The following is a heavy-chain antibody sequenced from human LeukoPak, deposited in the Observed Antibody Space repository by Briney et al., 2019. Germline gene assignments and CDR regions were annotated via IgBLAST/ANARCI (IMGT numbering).Heavy chain of an antibody. CDR1: GFTFGTYS. CDR2: ISYDGSNK. V-gene: IGHV3-30*18. CDR3: AKDRDLYGDSGWFDP. J-gene: IGHJ5*02. Sequence: GGSLSLSCAASGFTFGTYSVNWVRQAPGKGLEWVAVISYDGSNKYYADSVKGRFTISRDNSKNTLYLQMNSLRAEDTAVYYCAKDRDLYGDSGWFDPWGQGTLVTVSS. D-gene: IGHD4-17*01.